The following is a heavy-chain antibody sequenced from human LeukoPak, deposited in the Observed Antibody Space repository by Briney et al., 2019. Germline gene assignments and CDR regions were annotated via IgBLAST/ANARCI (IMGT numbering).Heavy chain of an antibody. CDR3: AREKVELVSFDY. J-gene: IGHJ4*02. D-gene: IGHD5/OR15-5a*01. CDR2: IYRSGST. V-gene: IGHV4-30-2*01. Sequence: SETLSLTCTVSGGSISSGGYYWSWIRQPPGKGLEWIGYIYRSGSTYYNPSLKSRVTISVDRSKNQFSLKLSSVTAADTAVYYCAREKVELVSFDYWGQGTLVTVSS. CDR1: GGSISSGGYY.